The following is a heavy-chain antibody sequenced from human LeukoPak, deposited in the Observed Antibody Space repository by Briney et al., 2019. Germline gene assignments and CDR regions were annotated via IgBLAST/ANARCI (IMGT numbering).Heavy chain of an antibody. V-gene: IGHV4-61*02. CDR3: ARQRRMFYYYDSSGPHDA. CDR2: ISSSGST. Sequence: SETLSLTCTVSGDSISSGDYYWSWIRQPAGKGLEWIGRISSSGSTDYNPSLKSRVTISVDTSKNQFSLKLSSVTAADTAVYYCARQRRMFYYYDSSGPHDAWGQGTLVTVSS. CDR1: GDSISSGDYY. J-gene: IGHJ5*02. D-gene: IGHD3-22*01.